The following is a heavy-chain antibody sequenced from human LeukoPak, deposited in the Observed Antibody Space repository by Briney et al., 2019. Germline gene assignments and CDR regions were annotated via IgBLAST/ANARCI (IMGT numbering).Heavy chain of an antibody. V-gene: IGHV3-74*01. D-gene: IGHD6-13*01. J-gene: IGHJ4*02. Sequence: GGSLRLSCAASGFIFSSNSMNWVRQAPGKGLVWVSRINTDGSSTSYADSVKGRFTISRDSAKNTLYLQMNSLRAEDTAVYYCARVGYGGTWYVDYWGQGTLVTVSS. CDR3: ARVGYGGTWYVDY. CDR1: GFIFSSNS. CDR2: INTDGSST.